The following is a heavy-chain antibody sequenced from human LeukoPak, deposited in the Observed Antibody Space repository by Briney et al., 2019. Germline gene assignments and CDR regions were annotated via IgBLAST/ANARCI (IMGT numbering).Heavy chain of an antibody. CDR2: IYYSGST. CDR3: ARWGEAAAGIYY. D-gene: IGHD6-13*01. V-gene: IGHV4-59*01. J-gene: IGHJ4*02. Sequence: PSETLSLTCTVSGGSINSYYWSGIRQPPGKGLEWLGYIYYSGSTNYNPSLKSRITISVDTSKNEFSLKLSSVTAADTAVYYCARWGEAAAGIYYWGQGTLVTVSS. CDR1: GGSINSYY.